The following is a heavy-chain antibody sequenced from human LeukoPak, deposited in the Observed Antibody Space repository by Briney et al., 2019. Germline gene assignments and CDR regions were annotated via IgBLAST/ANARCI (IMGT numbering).Heavy chain of an antibody. V-gene: IGHV3-7*05. J-gene: IGHJ6*02. CDR1: GFTFRSHW. Sequence: GGSLRLSCAASGFTFRSHWMSWVRQAPGKGLEWVAILNQDGSEKYYVDSVKGRFTISRDNAENSLYLQMNSLRAEDTAIYYCARRRGDVWGQGTTVTVSS. CDR3: ARRRGDV. CDR2: LNQDGSEK.